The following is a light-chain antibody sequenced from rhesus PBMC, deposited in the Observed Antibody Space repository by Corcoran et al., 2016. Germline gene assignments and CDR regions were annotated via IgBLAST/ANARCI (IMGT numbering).Light chain of an antibody. V-gene: IGKV3-42*01. CDR3: QQDYTWPLT. CDR1: QSVSTN. CDR2: GAS. J-gene: IGKJ4*01. Sequence: EIVMTQSPATLSLSPGERATLSCRASQSVSTNLAWYQQKPGPAPKLLRHGASSRATGIPARLRGTGARTDFTLTISSLEPEDVGNYFCQQDYTWPLTFGGGTKVGLK.